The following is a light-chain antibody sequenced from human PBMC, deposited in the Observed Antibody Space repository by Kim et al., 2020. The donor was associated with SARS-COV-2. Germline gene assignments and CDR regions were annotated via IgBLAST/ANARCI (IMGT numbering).Light chain of an antibody. CDR1: QDIGNN. CDR2: AAS. Sequence: DVQMTQSPSSLSASVGDRVTITCQASQDIGNNLNWYQQKPGKAPNLLIHAASNLKTGVPSRFSGGRSGTDFTFTISSLQPEDIATYYCQQYDNLPMYTFGRGTKLEI. CDR3: QQYDNLPMYT. V-gene: IGKV1-33*01. J-gene: IGKJ2*01.